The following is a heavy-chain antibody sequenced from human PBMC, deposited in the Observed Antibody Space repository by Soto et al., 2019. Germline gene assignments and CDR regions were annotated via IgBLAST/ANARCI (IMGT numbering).Heavy chain of an antibody. CDR2: IVVGSGNT. Sequence: SVKVSCKASGFTFTSSAMQWVRQARGQRLEWIGWIVVGSGNTNYAQKFQERVTITRDMSTSTAYMELSSLRSEDTAVYYCAAVGDFWSGYFVDYWGQGTLVTVSS. CDR3: AAVGDFWSGYFVDY. D-gene: IGHD3-3*01. V-gene: IGHV1-58*02. CDR1: GFTFTSSA. J-gene: IGHJ4*02.